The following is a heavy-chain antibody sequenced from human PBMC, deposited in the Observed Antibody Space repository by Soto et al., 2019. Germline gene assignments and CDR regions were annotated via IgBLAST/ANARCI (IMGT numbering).Heavy chain of an antibody. CDR2: INGGNGNT. J-gene: IGHJ4*02. CDR3: ATAISATTFDH. Sequence: QVHLVQSGAEVKAPGASVMISCATSGNIFKDYEIYWLRQAPGQRLQWMGWINGGNGNTGSPQRFQSRVTMSRDTSARTSYVELRSLSPEYTAVYYCATAISATTFDHWGQGTLVTVSP. V-gene: IGHV1-3*01. CDR1: GNIFKDYE.